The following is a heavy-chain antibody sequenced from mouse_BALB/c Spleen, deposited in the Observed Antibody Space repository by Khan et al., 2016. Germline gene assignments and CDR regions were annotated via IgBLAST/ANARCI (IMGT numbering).Heavy chain of an antibody. J-gene: IGHJ2*01. CDR3: ASYDSSGSFFDY. CDR2: INYSGST. V-gene: IGHV3-8*02. Sequence: EVQLQESGPSLVKPSQTLSLTCSVTGDSITSGYWNWIRKFPGNKLEYMGYINYSGSTYYNPSLKSRISITRDTSKTQIYLQLNSVTTEDTATYSCASYDSSGSFFDYWGQGTTLTVSS. CDR1: GDSITSGY. D-gene: IGHD3-2*01.